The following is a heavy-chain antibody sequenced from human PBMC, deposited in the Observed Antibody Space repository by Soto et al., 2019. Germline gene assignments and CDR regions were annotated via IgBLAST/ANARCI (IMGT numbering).Heavy chain of an antibody. CDR1: GFTFSSYS. J-gene: IGHJ4*02. V-gene: IGHV3-48*01. D-gene: IGHD4-17*01. CDR2: ISSSSSAI. CDR3: ARASAYGDYTH. Sequence: GGSLRLSCAASGFTFSSYSMNWVRQAPGKGLEWVSYISSSSSAIYYADSVKGRFTISRDNAKNSLYLQMNSLRAGDTAVYYCARASAYGDYTHWGQGTLVTVSS.